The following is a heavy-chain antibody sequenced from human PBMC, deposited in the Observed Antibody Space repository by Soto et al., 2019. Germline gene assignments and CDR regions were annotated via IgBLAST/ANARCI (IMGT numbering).Heavy chain of an antibody. J-gene: IGHJ5*02. D-gene: IGHD3-3*01. Sequence: PGGSLRLSCAASGFTFSSYGMHWVRQAPGKGLEWVAVISYDGSNKYYADSVKGRFTISRDNSKNTLYLQMNSLRAEDTAVYYCAKSQEKPYDFWSGYYSQVPFDPWGQGTLVTVSS. CDR3: AKSQEKPYDFWSGYYSQVPFDP. CDR2: ISYDGSNK. V-gene: IGHV3-30*18. CDR1: GFTFSSYG.